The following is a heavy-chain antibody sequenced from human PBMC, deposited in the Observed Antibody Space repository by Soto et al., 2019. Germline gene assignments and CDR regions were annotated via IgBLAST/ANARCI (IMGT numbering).Heavy chain of an antibody. CDR2: ISGSGGST. J-gene: IGHJ4*02. CDR3: AKDPIISVSFYYFDY. D-gene: IGHD3-16*02. Sequence: GGSLRLSCAASGFTFSSYAMSWVRQAPGKGLEWVSAISGSGGSTYYADSVKGRFTISRDNSKNTLYLQMNSLRAEDTAVYYCAKDPIISVSFYYFDYWGQGTLVTVSS. V-gene: IGHV3-23*01. CDR1: GFTFSSYA.